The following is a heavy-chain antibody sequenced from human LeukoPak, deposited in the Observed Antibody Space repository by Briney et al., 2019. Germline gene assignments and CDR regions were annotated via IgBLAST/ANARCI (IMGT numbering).Heavy chain of an antibody. D-gene: IGHD3-22*01. Sequence: PGGSLRLSCAVSGITLSNYGMGWVRQAPGQGLEWGAGISDSGGSTDYADSGKGRITISRDNPKDTLYLQMNSLRAEDTAVYFCAKRGVVIRVILVGFHKEAYYFDSWGQGALVTVSS. CDR2: ISDSGGST. CDR1: GITLSNYG. J-gene: IGHJ4*02. CDR3: AKRGVVIRVILVGFHKEAYYFDS. V-gene: IGHV3-23*01.